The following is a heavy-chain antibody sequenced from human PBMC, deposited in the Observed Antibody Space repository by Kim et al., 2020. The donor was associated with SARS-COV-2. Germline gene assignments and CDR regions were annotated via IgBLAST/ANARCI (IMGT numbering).Heavy chain of an antibody. CDR3: ASPREGIGIGMDV. J-gene: IGHJ6*02. V-gene: IGHV1-2*02. Sequence: YAQKFQGRVTMTRDTSISTAYMELSRLRSDDTAVYYCASPREGIGIGMDVWGQGTTVTVSS.